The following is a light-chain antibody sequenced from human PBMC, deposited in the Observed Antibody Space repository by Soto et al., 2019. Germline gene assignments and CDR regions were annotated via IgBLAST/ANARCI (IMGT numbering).Light chain of an antibody. Sequence: QSLLTQPASVSGSPGQSITISCTGTNSDVGNYNLVSWYQQHPGKAPKLMMYEVTKRPSGVSNRFSGSKSGNTASLTISGLQAEDEADYYCCSYAGSATWVFGGGTKLTVL. CDR2: EVT. CDR1: NSDVGNYNL. CDR3: CSYAGSATWV. V-gene: IGLV2-23*02. J-gene: IGLJ3*02.